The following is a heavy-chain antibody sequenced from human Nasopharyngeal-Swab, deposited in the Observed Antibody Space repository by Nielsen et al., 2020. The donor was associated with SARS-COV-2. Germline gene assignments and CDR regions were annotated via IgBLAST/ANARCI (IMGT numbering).Heavy chain of an antibody. Sequence: GESLKISCTASGFTFSNYAMTWVRQAPGKGLEWVSSIRVSGDTTYYADSVKGRFTISRDSSKNTLYLQLNSLRAEDTAIYYCAKRVAGKYYYMDVWGKGTTVTVSS. CDR3: AKRVAGKYYYMDV. J-gene: IGHJ6*03. D-gene: IGHD3-10*01. CDR2: IRVSGDTT. CDR1: GFTFSNYA. V-gene: IGHV3-23*01.